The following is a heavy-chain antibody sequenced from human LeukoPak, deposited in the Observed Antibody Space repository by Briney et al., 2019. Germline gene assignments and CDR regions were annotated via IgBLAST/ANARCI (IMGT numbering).Heavy chain of an antibody. Sequence: GGSLRLSCAASGFIFSTYSMNWVRQAPGKGLEWVSYISSNSVTKFYADSVKGRFTISRDNAKNSLYLQMNSLRAEDTAVYYCAGPYDSSGYPDYWGQGTLVTVPS. V-gene: IGHV3-48*01. J-gene: IGHJ4*02. CDR3: AGPYDSSGYPDY. CDR1: GFIFSTYS. CDR2: ISSNSVTK. D-gene: IGHD3-22*01.